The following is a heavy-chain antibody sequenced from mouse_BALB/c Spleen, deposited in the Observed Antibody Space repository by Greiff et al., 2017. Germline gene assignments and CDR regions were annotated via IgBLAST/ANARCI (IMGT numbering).Heavy chain of an antibody. D-gene: IGHD2-3*01. J-gene: IGHJ4*01. V-gene: IGHV1S81*02. CDR2: INPSNGGT. CDR1: GYTFTSYY. CDR3: TRGWFPAMDY. Sequence: QVHLQQSGAELVKPGASVKLSCKASGYTFTSYYMYWVKQRPGQGLEWIGEINPSNGGTNFNEKFKSKATLTVDKSSSTAYMQLSSLTSEDSAVYYCTRGWFPAMDYWGQGTSVTVSA.